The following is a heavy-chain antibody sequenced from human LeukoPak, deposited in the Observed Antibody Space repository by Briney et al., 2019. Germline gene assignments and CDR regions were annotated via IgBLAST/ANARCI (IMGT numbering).Heavy chain of an antibody. CDR3: ARGGKSELGTCDF. V-gene: IGHV1-2*02. D-gene: IGHD7-27*01. J-gene: IGHJ4*02. CDR1: GYSFSGYY. CDR2: INPDSGGA. Sequence: GASVKVSCKASGYSFSGYYLSWMRQAPGQGLEWMGWINPDSGGAIYAQKFQGRVTMTRDTSTNTAYMELRSLRSDDTAVYFCARGGKSELGTCDFWGQGTLVTVSS.